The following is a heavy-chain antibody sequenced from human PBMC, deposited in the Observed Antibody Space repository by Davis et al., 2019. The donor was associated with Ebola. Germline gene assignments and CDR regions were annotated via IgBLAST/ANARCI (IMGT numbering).Heavy chain of an antibody. D-gene: IGHD3-10*01. V-gene: IGHV1-8*01. J-gene: IGHJ5*02. CDR2: MNPNSGNT. CDR3: ARGPIWFGELLSTGGWFDP. CDR1: GYTFTSYD. Sequence: ASVKVSCKASGYTFTSYDINWVRQATGQGLEWMGWMNPNSGNTGYAQKFQGRVTITADESTSTAYMELSSLRSEDTAVYYCARGPIWFGELLSTGGWFDPWGQGTLVTVSS.